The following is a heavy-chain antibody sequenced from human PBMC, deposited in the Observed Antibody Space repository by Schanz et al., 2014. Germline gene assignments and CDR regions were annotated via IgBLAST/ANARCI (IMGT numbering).Heavy chain of an antibody. CDR2: ISAYNGNT. V-gene: IGHV1-18*04. D-gene: IGHD3-10*01. CDR3: ARAKRFGDMDV. CDR1: GYTFTSYS. J-gene: IGHJ6*02. Sequence: QVHLVQSGAEVKKPGASVKVSCKASGYTFTSYSMHWVRQAPGQGLEWMGWISAYNGNTNYAQKLQGRVTLTTDTSTSTAYMELRNLRSDDTAVYYCARAKRFGDMDVWGQGTTVTVSS.